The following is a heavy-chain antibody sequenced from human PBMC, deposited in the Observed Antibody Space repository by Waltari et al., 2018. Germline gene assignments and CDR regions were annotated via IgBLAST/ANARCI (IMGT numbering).Heavy chain of an antibody. V-gene: IGHV5-51*03. CDR1: GYSFTSYW. CDR2: IYPGDSDT. Sequence: EVQLVQSGAEVNKPGESLKISCKGSGYSFTSYWIGWVRQMPGKGLEWMGVIYPGDSDTRYSPSFQGQVTSAADKSISTAYLQWSSLKASDTAMYYGARGRIGFREFRNNYFDYWGQGTLVTVSS. D-gene: IGHD3-10*01. CDR3: ARGRIGFREFRNNYFDY. J-gene: IGHJ4*02.